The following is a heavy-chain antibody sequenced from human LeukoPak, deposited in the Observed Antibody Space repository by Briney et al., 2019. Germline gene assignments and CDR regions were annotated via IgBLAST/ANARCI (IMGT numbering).Heavy chain of an antibody. Sequence: GGSLRLSCAASGFTFSSYEMNCVRQAPGKGLEWGSYISSSGSTIYYADSVQGRFTISRDNAKNSLYLQMNSLRAEDTAVYYCAELGITMIGGVWGKGTTVTISS. CDR1: GFTFSSYE. D-gene: IGHD3-10*02. CDR2: ISSSGSTI. CDR3: AELGITMIGGV. V-gene: IGHV3-48*03. J-gene: IGHJ6*04.